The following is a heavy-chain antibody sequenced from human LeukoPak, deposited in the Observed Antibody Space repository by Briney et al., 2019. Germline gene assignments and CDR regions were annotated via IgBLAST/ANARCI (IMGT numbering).Heavy chain of an antibody. CDR1: GFTFSSYE. D-gene: IGHD3-10*01. Sequence: GGSLRLSCAASGFTFSSYEMHWVRQAPGKGLEWVSYISSSGSTIYYADSVKGRFTISRDNAKNSLYLQMNSLRAEDTAVYYCARPLMYYYGSETYFWFDPWGQGTPVTVSS. J-gene: IGHJ5*02. V-gene: IGHV3-48*03. CDR3: ARPLMYYYGSETYFWFDP. CDR2: ISSSGSTI.